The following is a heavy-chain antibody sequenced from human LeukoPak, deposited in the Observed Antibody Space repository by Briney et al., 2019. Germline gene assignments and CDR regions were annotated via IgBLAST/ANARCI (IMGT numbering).Heavy chain of an antibody. Sequence: SSETLSLTCTVSGGSISSGSYYWSWIRQPPGKGLEWIGSIYYSGSTYYNPSLKSRVTISVDTSKNQFSLRLSSVTAADTAVYYCARTGYNNGWYMDYFDYWGQGTLVTVSS. D-gene: IGHD6-19*01. CDR3: ARTGYNNGWYMDYFDY. J-gene: IGHJ4*02. V-gene: IGHV4-39*07. CDR2: IYYSGST. CDR1: GGSISSGSYY.